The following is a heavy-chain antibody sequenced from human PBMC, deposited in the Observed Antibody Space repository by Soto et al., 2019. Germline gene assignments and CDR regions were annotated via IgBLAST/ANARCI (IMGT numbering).Heavy chain of an antibody. CDR3: ARAPTTAMVGDY. CDR1: GFTFSSYA. CDR2: ISYDGSNK. V-gene: IGHV3-30-3*01. D-gene: IGHD5-18*01. J-gene: IGHJ4*02. Sequence: QVQLVESGGGVVQPGRSLRLSCAASGFTFSSYAMRWVRQAPGKGLEWVAVISYDGSNKYYADSVKGRFTISRDNSKNTLYLQMNSLRAEDTAVYYCARAPTTAMVGDYWGQGTLVTVSS.